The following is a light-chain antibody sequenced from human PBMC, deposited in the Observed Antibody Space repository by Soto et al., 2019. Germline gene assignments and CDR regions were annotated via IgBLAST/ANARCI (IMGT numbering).Light chain of an antibody. CDR1: HSVSSNF. CDR3: QQYGSSPIT. CDR2: GAS. J-gene: IGKJ5*01. Sequence: EIVLKQSPGTLSLSPGERATLSWRASHSVSSNFVSWYQQKPGQAPRLLIYGASSRSTGIPDRFSGSGSGTDSTLTISRLDPEYFAVYYCQQYGSSPITFGQGTRLEIK. V-gene: IGKV3-20*01.